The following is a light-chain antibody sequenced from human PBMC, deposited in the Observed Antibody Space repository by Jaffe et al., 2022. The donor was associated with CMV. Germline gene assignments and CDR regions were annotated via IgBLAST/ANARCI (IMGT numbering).Light chain of an antibody. Sequence: EIVLTQSPGTLSLSPGERATLSCRASQSVSSNYLAWYQQKPGQAPRLLIFGASSRATGIPDRFSGSGSGTDFTLTISRLDPEDFAVYYCQHYASSPYNFGQGTKLEI. CDR3: QHYASSPYN. CDR1: QSVSSNY. J-gene: IGKJ2*01. CDR2: GAS. V-gene: IGKV3-20*01.